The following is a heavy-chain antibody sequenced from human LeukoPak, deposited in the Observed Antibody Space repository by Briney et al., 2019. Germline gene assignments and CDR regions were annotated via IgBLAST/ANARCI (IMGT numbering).Heavy chain of an antibody. D-gene: IGHD3-10*01. CDR1: GFTFSIYA. Sequence: GGSLRLSCAASGFTFSIYAMSWVRQAPGKGLEWVSAGSTYYADSVKGRLTISRDNSKNTLYLQMNSLRAEDTAVYYCARTYGSGTYYFDYWGQGTLVTVFS. CDR3: ARTYGSGTYYFDY. V-gene: IGHV3-23*01. CDR2: GST. J-gene: IGHJ4*02.